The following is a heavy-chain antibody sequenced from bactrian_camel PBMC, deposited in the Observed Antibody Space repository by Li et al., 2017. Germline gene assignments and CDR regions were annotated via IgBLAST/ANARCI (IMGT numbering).Heavy chain of an antibody. Sequence: VQLVESGGGSVQAGGSLRLSCAASGFTFDDHDMGWFRQAHGDGCELVSTISSERSTYYADSVKGRFTISQDNAKNTLYLQMNSLKPEDTAMYYCAANPFWTYGAICSYTRPADFGYWGQGTQVT. CDR3: AANPFWTYGAICSYTRPADFGY. D-gene: IGHD2*01. CDR2: ISSERST. J-gene: IGHJ6*01. V-gene: IGHV3S63*01. CDR1: GFTFDDHD.